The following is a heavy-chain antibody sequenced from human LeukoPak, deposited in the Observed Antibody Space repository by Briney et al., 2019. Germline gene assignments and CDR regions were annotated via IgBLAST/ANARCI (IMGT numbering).Heavy chain of an antibody. V-gene: IGHV4-39*01. CDR3: ARTRPLFY. J-gene: IGHJ4*02. Sequence: PSETLSLTCTASGGSISISSSYWGWIRQPPGKGLEWIGSIHHSGNTYYNPSLKSRVIISVDTSKNQFSLKVTSVTAADTAVYYCARTRPLFYWGQGTLVTVSS. CDR1: GGSISISSSY. CDR2: IHHSGNT. D-gene: IGHD3-10*01.